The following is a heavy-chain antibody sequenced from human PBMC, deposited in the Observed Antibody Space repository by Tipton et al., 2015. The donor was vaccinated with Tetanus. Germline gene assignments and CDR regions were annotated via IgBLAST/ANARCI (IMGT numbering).Heavy chain of an antibody. CDR3: AKTISNDYVAA. Sequence: GSLRLSCAASGFTVSSNFMTWVRLAPGEGLEWVSIIYSGGTTYYADSVKGRFTISRDNSRNTLYLQMSSLRAEDTAVYYCAKTISNDYVAAWGQGTLVTVSS. D-gene: IGHD4-17*01. CDR2: IYSGGTT. J-gene: IGHJ4*02. CDR1: GFTVSSNF. V-gene: IGHV3-53*01.